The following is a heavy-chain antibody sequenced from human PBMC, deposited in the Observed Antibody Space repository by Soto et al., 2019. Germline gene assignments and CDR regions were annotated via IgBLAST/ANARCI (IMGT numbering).Heavy chain of an antibody. D-gene: IGHD3-3*02. CDR3: ARQISHICDF. Sequence: GESLKISCKAVGYTFGSAGSGWVRQMPGKGREWIGIIKPGTPDIRYSPSVRGHVTISADEDLSTAYLQWYSLKASETGMYYSARQISHICDFWGQGTLVTVSS. CDR2: IKPGTPDI. V-gene: IGHV5-51*01. CDR1: GYTFGSAG. J-gene: IGHJ4*01.